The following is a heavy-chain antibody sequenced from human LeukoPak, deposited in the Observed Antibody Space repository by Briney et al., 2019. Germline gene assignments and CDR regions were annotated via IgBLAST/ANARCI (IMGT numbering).Heavy chain of an antibody. CDR1: GDSLSYSTYY. Sequence: SETLSLTCSVSGDSLSYSTYYWAWIRQPPGKGLEWIGSVYYTGSTYYNPSLMSRATISADTSKNQFSLHLSSVTAADTAIYYCARERAGTGTETWGQGTLVIVSS. J-gene: IGHJ5*02. CDR2: VYYTGST. CDR3: ARERAGTGTET. D-gene: IGHD6-13*01. V-gene: IGHV4-39*07.